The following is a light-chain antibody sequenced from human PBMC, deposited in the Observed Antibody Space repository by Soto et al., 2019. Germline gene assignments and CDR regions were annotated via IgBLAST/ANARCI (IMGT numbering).Light chain of an antibody. CDR1: SSDVGDYNY. J-gene: IGLJ1*01. CDR3: SSYTSSSTYV. CDR2: EVN. V-gene: IGLV2-14*01. Sequence: QSALTQPASVSGSPGQSITISCTGTSSDVGDYNYVSWYQQHPGKAPKLMIYEVNNRPSGVSNRFSGSKSGNTASLTISGLQAEDEADYYCSSYTSSSTYVFGTGTQLTVL.